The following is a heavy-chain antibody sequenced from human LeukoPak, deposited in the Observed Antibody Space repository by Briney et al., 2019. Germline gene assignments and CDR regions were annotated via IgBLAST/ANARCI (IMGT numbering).Heavy chain of an antibody. Sequence: GGSLRLSCAASGFTFSTYGMNWVRQAPGKGLEWVSAISAGGGNTYYADSVKGRFTISRDNSKNTLFLEMNSLRAEDTAVYYCAKELYNYGDYGAEGLDVGGQGTTVTVS. J-gene: IGHJ6*02. CDR1: GFTFSTYG. D-gene: IGHD4-17*01. CDR3: AKELYNYGDYGAEGLDV. CDR2: ISAGGGNT. V-gene: IGHV3-23*01.